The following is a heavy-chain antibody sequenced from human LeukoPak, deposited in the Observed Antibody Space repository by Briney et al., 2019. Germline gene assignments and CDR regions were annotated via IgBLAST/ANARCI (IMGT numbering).Heavy chain of an antibody. CDR3: ARDNGEWRLNWFDH. J-gene: IGHJ5*02. CDR2: IWDDGNNK. V-gene: IGHV3-33*01. Sequence: PGRSLRLSCAASGFTFITYVMHWVRQAPGKGLDWVALIWDDGNNKYYADSVKGRFTISRDNSKNTLYLQMNSLRAEDTAVYYCARDNGEWRLNWFDHWGQGTLVTVSS. CDR1: GFTFITYV. D-gene: IGHD2-8*01.